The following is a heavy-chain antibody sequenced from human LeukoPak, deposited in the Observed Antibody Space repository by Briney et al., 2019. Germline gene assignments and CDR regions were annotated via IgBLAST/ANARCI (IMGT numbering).Heavy chain of an antibody. CDR1: GYTFTSYG. V-gene: IGHV1-18*01. CDR3: ARVRIRGYYDSSGFFDY. D-gene: IGHD3-22*01. Sequence: WASVKVSCKASGYTFTSYGISWVRQAPGQGLEWMGWISAYNGNTNYAQKLQGRVAMTTDTSTSTAYMELRSLRSDDTAVYYCARVRIRGYYDSSGFFDYGGRGPLSTASS. J-gene: IGHJ4*02. CDR2: ISAYNGNT.